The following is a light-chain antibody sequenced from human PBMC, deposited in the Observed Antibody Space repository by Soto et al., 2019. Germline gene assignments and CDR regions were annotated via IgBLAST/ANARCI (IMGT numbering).Light chain of an antibody. V-gene: IGKV3-20*01. Sequence: EIVLTQSPGTLSVSPGEGVTLSCRASQSVSSSYLAWYQQKPGQAPSLLIYGASNRATGIPDRFSGSGSGTDFTLTISRLEPEDFAVYYCQQYDTSPSTFGQGTKLEIK. CDR1: QSVSSSY. CDR3: QQYDTSPST. J-gene: IGKJ2*02. CDR2: GAS.